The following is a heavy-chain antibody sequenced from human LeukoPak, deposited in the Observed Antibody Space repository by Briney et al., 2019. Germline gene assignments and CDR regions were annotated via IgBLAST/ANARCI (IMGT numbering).Heavy chain of an antibody. D-gene: IGHD3-3*01. J-gene: IGHJ4*02. Sequence: PGGSLRLSCAASGFTFSSYSMNWVRQAPGKGLEWVSSISSSSSYIYYADSVKGRFTISRDNAKNSLYLQMNSLRAEDTAVYYCAKDNDFWSGYSVYWGQGTLVTVSS. CDR3: AKDNDFWSGYSVY. CDR2: ISSSSSYI. V-gene: IGHV3-21*01. CDR1: GFTFSSYS.